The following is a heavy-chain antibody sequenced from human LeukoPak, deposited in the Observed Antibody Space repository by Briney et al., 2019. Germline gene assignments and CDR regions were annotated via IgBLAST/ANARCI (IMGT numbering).Heavy chain of an antibody. Sequence: ASVKVSCKTPGYTFTEFVITWVRQGPGQGLEWMGWISAYNSNPNYALKLQDRVTMSTDMSTSTAYMELTNLTSDDTAVYYCARGVLVSGSFYSYYYMDVWGTGTTVRVSS. D-gene: IGHD3-3*01. J-gene: IGHJ6*03. CDR1: GYTFTEFV. CDR3: ARGVLVSGSFYSYYYMDV. CDR2: ISAYNSNP. V-gene: IGHV1-18*01.